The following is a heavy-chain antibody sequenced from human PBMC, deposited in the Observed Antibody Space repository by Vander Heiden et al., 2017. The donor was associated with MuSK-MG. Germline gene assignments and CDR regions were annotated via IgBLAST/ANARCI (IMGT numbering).Heavy chain of an antibody. CDR3: ARDENDIVTGYYGENAFDI. CDR2: IIPIFGTA. J-gene: IGHJ3*02. Sequence: QVQLVQSGAEVKKPGSSVKVSCKASGGTFSSYAISWVRQAPGQGLEWMGGIIPIFGTANYAQKFQGRVTITADKSTSTAYMELRSRRSEETAVYYCARDENDIVTGYYGENAFDIWGQGTMVTVSS. D-gene: IGHD3-9*01. CDR1: GGTFSSYA. V-gene: IGHV1-69*06.